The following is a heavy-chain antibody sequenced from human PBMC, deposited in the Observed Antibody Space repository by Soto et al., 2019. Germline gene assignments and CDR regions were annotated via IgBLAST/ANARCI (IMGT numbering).Heavy chain of an antibody. CDR3: ARQTGESYYYYGMDV. CDR2: IYYSGST. CDR1: GGSISSSSYY. Sequence: SETLSLTCTVSGGSISSSSYYWGWIRQPPGKGLEWIGSIYYSGSTYYNPSLKSRVTISVDTSKNQFSLKLSSVTAADTAVYYCARQTGESYYYYGMDVWGQGTTVTVSS. V-gene: IGHV4-39*01. J-gene: IGHJ6*02. D-gene: IGHD7-27*01.